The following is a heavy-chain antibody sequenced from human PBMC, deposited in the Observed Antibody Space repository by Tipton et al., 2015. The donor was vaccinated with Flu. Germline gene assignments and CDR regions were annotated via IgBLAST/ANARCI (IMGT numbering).Heavy chain of an antibody. CDR2: IYYSGST. J-gene: IGHJ3*02. CDR1: GGSISSYY. Sequence: LRLSCTVSGGSISSYYWSWIRQPPEKGLEWIGYIYYSGSTNYNPSLKSRVTISVDTSKNQFSLKLSSVTAADTAVYYCAAHTGAFDIWGQGTMVTVSS. V-gene: IGHV4-59*01. CDR3: AAHTGAFDI.